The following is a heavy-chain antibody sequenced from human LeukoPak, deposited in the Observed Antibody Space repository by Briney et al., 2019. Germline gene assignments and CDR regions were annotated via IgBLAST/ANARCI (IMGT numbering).Heavy chain of an antibody. J-gene: IGHJ4*02. V-gene: IGHV3-48*03. Sequence: PGGSLRLSCAASGFSFSTYEFHWVRHAPGKGLEWVSYISASGQTIYYADSVRGRFTISRDNAKNSLYLQMNSLRVEDTAVYYCARRATTERGHSYGLDYWGQGTLVTVSS. CDR3: ARRATTERGHSYGLDY. CDR2: ISASGQTI. D-gene: IGHD5-18*01. CDR1: GFSFSTYE.